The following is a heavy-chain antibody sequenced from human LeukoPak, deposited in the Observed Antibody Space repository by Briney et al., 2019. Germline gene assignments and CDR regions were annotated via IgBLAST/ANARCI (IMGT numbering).Heavy chain of an antibody. D-gene: IGHD4-17*01. CDR2: IKDDETEK. J-gene: IGHJ4*02. Sequence: GGSLRLSCVVSGFSIRSSWMSWVRQAPGKGPEWVANIKDDETEKYYAESVKGRFAISRDNAMNSLYLQMNSLRVEDTAVYYCARDHLNTVTTSTDFDYWGQGTLVTVSS. V-gene: IGHV3-7*03. CDR1: GFSIRSSW. CDR3: ARDHLNTVTTSTDFDY.